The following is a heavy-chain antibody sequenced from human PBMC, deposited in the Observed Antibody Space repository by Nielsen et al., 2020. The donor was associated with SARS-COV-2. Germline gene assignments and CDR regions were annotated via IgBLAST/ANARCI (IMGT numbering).Heavy chain of an antibody. CDR2: ISSSGSTI. CDR1: GFTFSSYE. J-gene: IGHJ4*02. D-gene: IGHD6-19*01. CDR3: AKDIASGWYSSSAPGFDY. V-gene: IGHV3-48*03. Sequence: GESLKISCAASGFTFSSYEMNWVRQAPGKGLEWVSYISSSGSTIYYADSVKGRFTISRDNAKNSLYLQMNSLRAEDTALYYCAKDIASGWYSSSAPGFDYWGQGTLVTVSS.